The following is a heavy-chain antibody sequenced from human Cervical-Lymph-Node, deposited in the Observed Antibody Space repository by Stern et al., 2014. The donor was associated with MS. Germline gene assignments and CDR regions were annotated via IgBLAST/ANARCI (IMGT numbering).Heavy chain of an antibody. CDR2: IFPVFGTP. Sequence: QEQLMQSGAEVTQPGSSVKVSCKAPGGTFSKFPSSWVRQAPGQGLEWMGGIFPVFGTPTYAQEFRGRVTITADVSTSTVYMELSSLRSDDTAVYYCALSSETSDRWYSLGYDLWGQGTLVTVSS. CDR1: GGTFSKFP. CDR3: ALSSETSDRWYSLGYDL. V-gene: IGHV1-69*01. J-gene: IGHJ5*02. D-gene: IGHD6-13*01.